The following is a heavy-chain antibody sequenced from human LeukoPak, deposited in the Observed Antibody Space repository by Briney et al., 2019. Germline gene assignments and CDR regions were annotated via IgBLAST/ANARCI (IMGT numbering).Heavy chain of an antibody. J-gene: IGHJ5*01. CDR1: GFKFDDYA. V-gene: IGHV3-20*04. D-gene: IGHD2/OR15-2a*01. Sequence: GGSLRLSCAGSGFKFDDYAMNWVRQAPGKGLEWVSGINWNGARPRYADSVKGRFTISRDNAKKSVFLQMNGLRVEDTAFYYCAKETSLNNPFDSWGQGALVIVSS. CDR3: AKETSLNNPFDS. CDR2: INWNGARP.